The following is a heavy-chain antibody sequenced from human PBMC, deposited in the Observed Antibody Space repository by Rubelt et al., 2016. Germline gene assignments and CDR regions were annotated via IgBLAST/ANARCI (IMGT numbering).Heavy chain of an antibody. CDR1: YTFTSYA. J-gene: IGHJ6*02. CDR2: INAGNGNT. D-gene: IGHD6-19*01. V-gene: IGHV1-3*01. CDR3: ACQGVDESGWLPNFYYSYGMDV. Sequence: YTFTSYAMHWVRQAPGQRLEWIGWINAGNGNTKYSQKFQGRVTITRDTSASTAYMELSSLRSEDTAVYYCACQGVDESGWLPNFYYSYGMDVWGQGTTVTVSS.